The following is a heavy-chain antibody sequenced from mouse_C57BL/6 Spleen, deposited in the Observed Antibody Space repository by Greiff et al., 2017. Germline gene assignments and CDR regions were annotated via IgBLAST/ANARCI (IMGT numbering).Heavy chain of an antibody. CDR2: IYPGDGDT. J-gene: IGHJ2*01. V-gene: IGHV1-82*01. D-gene: IGHD1-1*01. Sequence: VQLQQSGPELVKPGASVKISCTASGYAFSSSWMNWVKQRPGKGLEWIGRIYPGDGDTNYNGKFKGKATLTADKSSNTAYMQLSSLTSENSAVYFCARAIIITSVGSPYYFDYWGQGTTLTVSS. CDR1: GYAFSSSW. CDR3: ARAIIITSVGSPYYFDY.